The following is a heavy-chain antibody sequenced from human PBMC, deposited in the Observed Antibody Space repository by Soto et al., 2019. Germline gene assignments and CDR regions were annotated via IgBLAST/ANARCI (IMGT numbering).Heavy chain of an antibody. CDR2: ISGDLSST. J-gene: IGHJ4*02. V-gene: IGHV3-74*01. Sequence: PGGSLSLSCAAPGFFFSSYWMHWVRQAPGKGLVWVSRISGDLSSTDYADSVKGRFTISRDNAKNTLYLQMDSLRADDTALYFCARGIGFSAQDYWGQGTLVTVSS. CDR1: GFFFSSYW. CDR3: ARGIGFSAQDY. D-gene: IGHD2-15*01.